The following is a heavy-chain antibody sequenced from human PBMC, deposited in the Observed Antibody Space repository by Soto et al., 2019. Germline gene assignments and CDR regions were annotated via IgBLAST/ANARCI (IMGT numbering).Heavy chain of an antibody. J-gene: IGHJ4*02. CDR3: ARPLYSGYDYSYAY. D-gene: IGHD5-12*01. CDR2: IYYSGST. V-gene: IGHV4-59*08. Sequence: QVQLQESGPGLVKPSETLSLTCTVSGGSISSYYWSWIRQPPGKGLEWIGYIYYSGSTNYNPSLKSRVTISVDTSKNQFSLKLSSVTAADTAVYYCARPLYSGYDYSYAYWGQGTLVTVSS. CDR1: GGSISSYY.